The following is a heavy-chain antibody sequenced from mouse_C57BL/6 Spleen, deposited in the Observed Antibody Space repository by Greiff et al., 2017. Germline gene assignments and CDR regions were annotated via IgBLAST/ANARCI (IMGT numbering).Heavy chain of an antibody. CDR1: GYTFTSYW. J-gene: IGHJ3*01. D-gene: IGHD1-1*01. Sequence: VQLQQPGAELVRPGTSVKLSCKASGYTFTSYWMPWVKQRPGQGLEWIGVIDPSGSYTNYNQTFKGRATLTVDTSSSTAYMQLSSLTSEDSAVYYGAREGDTTVRSPGWFAYWGQGTLVTVSA. V-gene: IGHV1-59*01. CDR3: AREGDTTVRSPGWFAY. CDR2: IDPSGSYT.